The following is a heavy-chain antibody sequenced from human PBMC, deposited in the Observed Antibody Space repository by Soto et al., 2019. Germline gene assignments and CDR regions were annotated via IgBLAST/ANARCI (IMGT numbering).Heavy chain of an antibody. J-gene: IGHJ4*02. Sequence: QVQLVESGGGVVQPGRSLRLSCAASGFTFSSYGMHWVRQAPGKGLEWVAVIWYDGSNKYYADSVKGRFTISRDNSKNTLYLQMNSLRAEDTAVYYCARDRSGQQLVLDYWGQGTLVTVSS. CDR2: IWYDGSNK. D-gene: IGHD6-13*01. V-gene: IGHV3-33*01. CDR1: GFTFSSYG. CDR3: ARDRSGQQLVLDY.